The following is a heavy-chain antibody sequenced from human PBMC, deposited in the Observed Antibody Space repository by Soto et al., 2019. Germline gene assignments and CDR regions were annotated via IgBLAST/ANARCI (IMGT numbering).Heavy chain of an antibody. CDR3: TRPPYGSGSYYGQYYYYYGMDV. J-gene: IGHJ6*02. D-gene: IGHD3-10*01. Sequence: GGSLRLSCAASGFAFSGPAMHWVRQASGKGLEWVGRIRSKANSYATAYAASVKGRFTISRDDSKNTAYLQMNSLKTEDTAVYYCTRPPYGSGSYYGQYYYYYGMDVWGQGTTVTVSS. CDR2: IRSKANSYAT. V-gene: IGHV3-73*01. CDR1: GFAFSGPA.